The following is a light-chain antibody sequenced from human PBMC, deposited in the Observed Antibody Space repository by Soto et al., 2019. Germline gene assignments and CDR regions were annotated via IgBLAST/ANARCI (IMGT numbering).Light chain of an antibody. J-gene: IGKJ4*01. CDR1: QGINNY. Sequence: DIQMTQSPSSLSASVGDRVTITCQASQGINNYLNWYQQKPGKAPKLLIYGASNLETGVPSRFSGSGYGTHFTFTITSLQPEDFASYYCQQYDSLAQCTFGGGTKVEIE. CDR3: QQYDSLAQCT. V-gene: IGKV1-33*01. CDR2: GAS.